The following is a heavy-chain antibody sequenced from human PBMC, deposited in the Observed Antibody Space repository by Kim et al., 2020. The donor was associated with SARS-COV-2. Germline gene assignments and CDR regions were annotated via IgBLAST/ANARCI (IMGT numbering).Heavy chain of an antibody. D-gene: IGHD3-10*01. J-gene: IGHJ4*02. V-gene: IGHV3-11*06. CDR1: GFRFSDYY. CDR3: ARVRGGIAIVPGDGDSCYFDD. Sequence: GGSLRLSCAASGFRFSDYYMSWVRQAPGKGLEWVSYISDTSVYTNYADSVKGRFTISRDNAKNSLDLHMTSLSAEDTAVYYCARVRGGIAIVPGDGDSCYFDDWGQGALVTVSS. CDR2: ISDTSVYT.